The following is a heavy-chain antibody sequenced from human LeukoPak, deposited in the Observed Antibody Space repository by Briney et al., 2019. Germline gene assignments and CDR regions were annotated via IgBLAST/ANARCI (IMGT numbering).Heavy chain of an antibody. D-gene: IGHD2-21*02. CDR1: GFTVSNNY. Sequence: GGSLRLSCAASGFTVSNNYMSWARQAPGKGLEWVSITYSDSSTNYADSVKGRFTISRGTSQNTLSLQMNSLRAEDTAVYYCVRKNRDFNAAFDIWGQGTVVTVSS. CDR3: VRKNRDFNAAFDI. CDR2: TYSDSST. J-gene: IGHJ3*02. V-gene: IGHV3-53*01.